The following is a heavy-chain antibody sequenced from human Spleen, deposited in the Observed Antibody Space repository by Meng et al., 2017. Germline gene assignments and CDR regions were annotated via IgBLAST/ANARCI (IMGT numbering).Heavy chain of an antibody. J-gene: IGHJ1*01. V-gene: IGHV1-24*01. CDR3: ATLRGQWLVSYFHH. CDR2: YDSEDGEI. D-gene: IGHD6-19*01. CDR1: GYTLTELS. Sequence: QVQPVQSGAEVEKPGASVKVSCKVSGYTLTELSIHWVRQAPRIGLEWMGGYDSEDGEIIYAQKFQGRVIMTEDTSTDSAYLELRNLRSEDTAVYYCATLRGQWLVSYFHHWGQGTLVTVSS.